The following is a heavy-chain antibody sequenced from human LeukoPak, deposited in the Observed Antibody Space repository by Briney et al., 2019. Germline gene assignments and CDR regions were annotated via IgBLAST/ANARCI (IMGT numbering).Heavy chain of an antibody. CDR3: ASFGVTQGNDASDI. Sequence: GGSLRLSCAASGFTFSSYSMNWVRQAPGKGLEWVSSISSSSSYIYYADPVKGRFTISRDNAKNSLYLQMNSLRAEDTAVYYCASFGVTQGNDASDIWGQGTMVTVSS. J-gene: IGHJ3*02. CDR2: ISSSSSYI. CDR1: GFTFSSYS. V-gene: IGHV3-21*01. D-gene: IGHD3-10*01.